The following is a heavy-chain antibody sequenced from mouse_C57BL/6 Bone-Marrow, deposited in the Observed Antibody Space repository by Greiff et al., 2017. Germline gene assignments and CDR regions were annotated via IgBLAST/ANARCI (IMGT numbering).Heavy chain of an antibody. V-gene: IGHV5-4*03. J-gene: IGHJ2*01. CDR1: GFTFSSYA. CDR3: ARALLLPYFDY. D-gene: IGHD1-1*01. CDR2: ISDGGSYT. Sequence: EVKLVESGGGLVKPGGSLKLSCAASGFTFSSYAMSWVRQTPEKRLEWVATISDGGSYTYYPDNVKGRFTISRDNAKNNLYLQMSHLTSEDTAMYYCARALLLPYFDYWGQGTTLTVSS.